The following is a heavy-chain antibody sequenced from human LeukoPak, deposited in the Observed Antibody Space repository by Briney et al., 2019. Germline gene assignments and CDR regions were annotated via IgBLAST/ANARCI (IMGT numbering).Heavy chain of an antibody. CDR3: ARLKAYYYGSGSPPLDY. J-gene: IGHJ4*02. V-gene: IGHV4-34*01. CDR1: GGSFSGYY. Sequence: SETLSLTCAVYGGSFSGYYWSWIRQPPGKGLEWIGEINHSGSTNYNPSLKSRVTISVDTSKNQFSLKLSSVTAADTAVYYCARLKAYYYGSGSPPLDYWGQGTLVTVSS. CDR2: INHSGST. D-gene: IGHD3-10*01.